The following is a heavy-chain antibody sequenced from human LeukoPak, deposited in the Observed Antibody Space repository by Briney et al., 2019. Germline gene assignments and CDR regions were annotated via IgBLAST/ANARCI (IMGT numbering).Heavy chain of an antibody. J-gene: IGHJ4*02. CDR3: ARGLVKYSSGWYIWY. CDR2: INPNSGGT. Sequence: ASVKVSCKASGYTFTGYYMYWVRQAPGQGLEWMGWINPNSGGTNYAQKFQGRVTMTRDTSISTAYMELSRLRSDDTAVYYCARGLVKYSSGWYIWYWGQGTLVTVSS. D-gene: IGHD6-19*01. V-gene: IGHV1-2*02. CDR1: GYTFTGYY.